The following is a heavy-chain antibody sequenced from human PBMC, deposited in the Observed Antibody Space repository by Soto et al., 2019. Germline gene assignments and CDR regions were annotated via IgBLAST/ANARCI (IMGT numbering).Heavy chain of an antibody. CDR3: ARSGVSYYDFWSGYYPDY. V-gene: IGHV3-33*01. D-gene: IGHD3-3*01. J-gene: IGHJ4*02. CDR2: IWYDGSNK. Sequence: QVQLVESGGGVVQPGRSLRLSCAASGFTFSSYSMHWVRQAPGKGLEWVAVIWYDGSNKYYADSVKGRFTISRDNSKNTLYLQMNSLRAEDTAVYYCARSGVSYYDFWSGYYPDYWGQGTLVTVSS. CDR1: GFTFSSYS.